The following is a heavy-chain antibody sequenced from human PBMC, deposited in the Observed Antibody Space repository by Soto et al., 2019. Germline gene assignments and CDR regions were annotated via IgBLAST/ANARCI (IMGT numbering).Heavy chain of an antibody. D-gene: IGHD3-16*02. J-gene: IGHJ5*02. CDR3: ARRMYYDYIWGSYPHTEDWFDP. CDR2: IYYSGST. V-gene: IGHV4-39*01. CDR1: GGSISSSSYY. Sequence: SETLSLTCTVSGGSISSSSYYWGWIRQPPGKGLEWIGSIYYSGSTYYNPSLKSRVTISVDTSKNQFSLKLSSVTAADTAVDYCARRMYYDYIWGSYPHTEDWFDPWGQGTLVTVSS.